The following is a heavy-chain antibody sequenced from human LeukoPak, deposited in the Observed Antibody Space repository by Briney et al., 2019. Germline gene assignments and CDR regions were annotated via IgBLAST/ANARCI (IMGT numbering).Heavy chain of an antibody. V-gene: IGHV1-2*02. CDR2: INPNTGGT. CDR1: GYTFTGYY. Sequence: ASVKVSCKASGYTFTGYYMHWVRQAPGQGLEWMGWINPNTGGTNYAQKFLGRVTMTRDTSISTVYMELSRLGSDDTAVYYCASGPPYHYYDGSGYHHWGQGTLVTVSS. J-gene: IGHJ5*02. D-gene: IGHD3-22*01. CDR3: ASGPPYHYYDGSGYHH.